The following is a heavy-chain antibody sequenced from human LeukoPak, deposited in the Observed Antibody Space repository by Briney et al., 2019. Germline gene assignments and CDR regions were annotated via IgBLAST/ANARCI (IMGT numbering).Heavy chain of an antibody. V-gene: IGHV3-11*01. Sequence: PGGSLRLSCAASGFTFSSYWMSWIRQAPGKGLEWVSYISSSGSTIYYADSVKGRFTISRDNAKNSLYLQMNSLRAEDTAAYYCARDSDRAVDYWGQGTLVTVSS. CDR1: GFTFSSYW. J-gene: IGHJ4*02. D-gene: IGHD3-22*01. CDR3: ARDSDRAVDY. CDR2: ISSSGSTI.